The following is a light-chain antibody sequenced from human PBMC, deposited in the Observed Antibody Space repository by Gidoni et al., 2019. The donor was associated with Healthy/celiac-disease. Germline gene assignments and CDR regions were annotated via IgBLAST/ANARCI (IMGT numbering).Light chain of an antibody. CDR3: QSYDSSLSGSGVV. CDR2: GNS. CDR1: SSNIGAGYD. V-gene: IGLV1-40*01. J-gene: IGLJ2*01. Sequence: QSVLTHPPSVSRAPGQRVTISCTGSSSNIGAGYDVHWYQQLPGTAPKLLIYGNSNRPSGVPDRFSGSKSGTSASLAITGLQAEDEADYYCQSYDSSLSGSGVVFGGGTKLTVL.